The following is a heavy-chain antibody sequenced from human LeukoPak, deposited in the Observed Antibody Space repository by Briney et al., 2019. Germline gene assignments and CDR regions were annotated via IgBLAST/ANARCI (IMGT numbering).Heavy chain of an antibody. J-gene: IGHJ4*02. D-gene: IGHD5-18*01. CDR1: GYTFTGYY. CDR2: INPNSGDT. V-gene: IGHV1-2*02. CDR3: ARDQGRGYSYGLYYFDY. Sequence: ASVKVSRKASGYTFTGYYMHWVRQAPGQGLEWMGWINPNSGDTHYAQKFQGRVTMTRDTSISTAYMELSRLRSDDTAVYYCARDQGRGYSYGLYYFDYWGQGTLVTVSS.